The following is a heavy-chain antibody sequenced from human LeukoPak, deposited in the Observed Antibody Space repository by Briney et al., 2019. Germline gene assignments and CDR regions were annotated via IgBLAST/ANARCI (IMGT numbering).Heavy chain of an antibody. CDR3: ARFQSSLFYFDY. Sequence: SETLSLTCAVSGGSISSGGYSWSWIRQPPGKGLEWIGYIYHSGSTYYNPSLKSRVTISVDRSKNQFSLKLSSVTAADTAVYYCARFQSSLFYFDYWGPGTLVTVSS. D-gene: IGHD1-26*01. J-gene: IGHJ4*02. V-gene: IGHV4-30-2*01. CDR2: IYHSGST. CDR1: GGSISSGGYS.